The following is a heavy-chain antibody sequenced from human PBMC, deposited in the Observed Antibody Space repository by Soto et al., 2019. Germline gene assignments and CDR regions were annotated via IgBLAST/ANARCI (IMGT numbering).Heavy chain of an antibody. J-gene: IGHJ4*02. V-gene: IGHV4-39*01. D-gene: IGHD6-19*01. Sequence: QLQLQESGPGLVKPSETLSLTCTVSGRYINSGEYYWGWIRQPPGKRLEWIGSIFYGGTTYYNPSLKSRVTISIDTCRNQFSLRLSAVTAADTAVYYCAILTVAGTWGFGSWGQGTLVTVSS. CDR3: AILTVAGTWGFGS. CDR2: IFYGGTT. CDR1: GRYINSGEYY.